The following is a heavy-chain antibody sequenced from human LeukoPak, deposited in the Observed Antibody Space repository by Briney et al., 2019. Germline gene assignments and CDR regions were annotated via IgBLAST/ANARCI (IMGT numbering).Heavy chain of an antibody. J-gene: IGHJ3*02. V-gene: IGHV4-38-2*02. D-gene: IGHD3-22*01. CDR1: VYSMSSGYY. CDR3: AKANGYGLIDI. CDR2: IYHSGST. Sequence: SETLSLTCTVSVYSMSSGYYWGWIRQPPGKGLEWIGCIYHSGSTYYNPSLKTRVTISVDTSRNQFSLKLNSVTAADTAVYYCAKANGYGLIDIWGQGTMVTVSS.